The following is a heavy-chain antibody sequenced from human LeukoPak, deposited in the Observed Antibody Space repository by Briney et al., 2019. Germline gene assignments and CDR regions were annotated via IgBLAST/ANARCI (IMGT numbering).Heavy chain of an antibody. V-gene: IGHV4-4*07. CDR1: GGSISSYY. D-gene: IGHD5-12*01. CDR3: ARDQGYGLNYYYYYGMDV. J-gene: IGHJ6*02. Sequence: SETLSLTCTVSGGSISSYYWSRIRQPAGKGLEWIGRIYTSGSTNYNPSLKSRVTMSVDTSKNQFSLKLSSVTAADTAVYYCARDQGYGLNYYYYYGMDVWGQGTTVTVSS. CDR2: IYTSGST.